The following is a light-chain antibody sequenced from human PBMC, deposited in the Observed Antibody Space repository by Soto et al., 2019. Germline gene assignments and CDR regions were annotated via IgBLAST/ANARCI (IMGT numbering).Light chain of an antibody. J-gene: IGKJ1*01. Sequence: DIVLTRSPDSLGVSLGESATISCKSRHSVLYSSNNKNYLAWYQQKPGQPPKLLIYWASARESGVPDRFSGSGSGTDFTLTISSLQAEDVAVYYCQQYYSTPWTFGQGTKVDIK. CDR2: WAS. V-gene: IGKV4-1*01. CDR1: HSVLYSSNNKNY. CDR3: QQYYSTPWT.